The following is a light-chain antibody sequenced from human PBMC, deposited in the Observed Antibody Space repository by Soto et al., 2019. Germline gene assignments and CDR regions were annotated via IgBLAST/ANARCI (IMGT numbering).Light chain of an antibody. J-gene: IGLJ2*01. V-gene: IGLV2-8*01. Sequence: QSALTQPPSASGSPGQSVTISCTGTSSDVGGYKYVSWYQQHPGKAPKLMLYDVSERPSGVPDRFSGSKSGNTASLTVSGLQAEDDADYYCSSYAGTTGGVVFGGGTKLTV. CDR3: SSYAGTTGGVV. CDR1: SSDVGGYKY. CDR2: DVS.